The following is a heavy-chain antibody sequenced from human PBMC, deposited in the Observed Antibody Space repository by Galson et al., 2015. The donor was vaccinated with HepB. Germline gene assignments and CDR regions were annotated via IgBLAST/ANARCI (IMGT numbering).Heavy chain of an antibody. CDR1: GGSFSTYY. CDR2: INHSGST. J-gene: IGHJ5*02. Sequence: ETLSLTCTVYGGSFSTYYWSWIRQPPGKGLEWIGEINHSGSTNYNPSLKSRVTISVDTSKNRFSLKLSSVTAADAAVYYCARAVYYDFWNGFGPWGQGTLVTVSS. CDR3: ARAVYYDFWNGFGP. V-gene: IGHV4-34*01. D-gene: IGHD3-3*01.